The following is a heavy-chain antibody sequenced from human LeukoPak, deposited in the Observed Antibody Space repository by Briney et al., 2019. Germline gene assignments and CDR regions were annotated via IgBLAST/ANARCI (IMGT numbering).Heavy chain of an antibody. D-gene: IGHD6-19*01. CDR1: GFTFSSYA. CDR2: ISGSGGST. Sequence: GGSLRLSCAASGFTFSSYAMSWVRQAPGKGLEWVSAISGSGGSTYYADSVKGRFAISRDNSKNTLYLQMNSLRAEDTAVYYCAKDQGDWYLPPRDWGQGTLVTVSS. V-gene: IGHV3-23*01. CDR3: AKDQGDWYLPPRD. J-gene: IGHJ4*02.